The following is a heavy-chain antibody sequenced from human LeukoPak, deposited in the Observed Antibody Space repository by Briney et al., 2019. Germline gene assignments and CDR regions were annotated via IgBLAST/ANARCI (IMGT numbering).Heavy chain of an antibody. Sequence: GSLRLSCAASGFAFSSYAMSWVRQAPGKGLEWVSAISGSGGSTYYADSVKGRFTISRDNSKNTLYLQMNSLRAEDTAVYYCAKGQGYSSSWYVDAFDIWGQGTLVTVSS. J-gene: IGHJ3*02. CDR3: AKGQGYSSSWYVDAFDI. CDR2: ISGSGGST. CDR1: GFAFSSYA. D-gene: IGHD6-13*01. V-gene: IGHV3-23*01.